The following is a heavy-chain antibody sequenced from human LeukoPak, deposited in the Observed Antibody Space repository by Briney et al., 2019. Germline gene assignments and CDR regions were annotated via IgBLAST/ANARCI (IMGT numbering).Heavy chain of an antibody. CDR3: TTYGDHDYMDV. Sequence: GGSLRLSCAASGFTFSSYAMSWVRQAPGKGLEWVGRSRSKTDGGATDHAAPVKGRFTISRDDSKNTLYLQMNSLKIEDTAIYYCTTYGDHDYMDVWGKGTTVTVSS. D-gene: IGHD2-21*02. CDR2: SRSKTDGGAT. J-gene: IGHJ6*03. CDR1: GFTFSSYA. V-gene: IGHV3-15*01.